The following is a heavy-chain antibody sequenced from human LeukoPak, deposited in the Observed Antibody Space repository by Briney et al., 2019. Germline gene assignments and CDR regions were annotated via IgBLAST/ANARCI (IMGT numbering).Heavy chain of an antibody. CDR1: AYTFTSYY. CDR2: INPSGGRT. J-gene: IGHJ4*02. V-gene: IGHV1-46*01. D-gene: IGHD4-17*01. CDR3: AGGTTVTNFDY. Sequence: ASVKVSCKASAYTFTSYYIHWVRQATGQGLEWMGIINPSGGRTSYAQKFQGRVTMTRDTSTSTVYMELSSLRSEDTAVYYCAGGTTVTNFDYWGQGTLVNVSS.